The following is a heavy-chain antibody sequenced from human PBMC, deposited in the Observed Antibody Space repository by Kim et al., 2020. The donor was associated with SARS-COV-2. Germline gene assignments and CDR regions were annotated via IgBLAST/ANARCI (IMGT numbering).Heavy chain of an antibody. CDR1: GGTFSNYA. J-gene: IGHJ4*02. V-gene: IGHV1-69*04. D-gene: IGHD3-22*01. CDR3: ATSRTYYYDSSGYYDFDY. CDR2: IIPILGIA. Sequence: SVKVSCKASGGTFSNYAISWVRQAPGQGLEWMGRIIPILGIANYAQNFQGRVTITADKSKGTAYMDLSSLRSEDTAVYYCATSRTYYYDSSGYYDFDYWGQGALVTVSS.